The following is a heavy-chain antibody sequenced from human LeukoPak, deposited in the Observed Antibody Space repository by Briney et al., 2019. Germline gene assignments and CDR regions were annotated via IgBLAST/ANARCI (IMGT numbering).Heavy chain of an antibody. V-gene: IGHV4-59*01. CDR3: ARVAITMVRGNAMDV. J-gene: IGHJ6*02. D-gene: IGHD3-10*01. CDR2: IYYIGST. Sequence: PSETLSLTCTVSGGSINSYYWSWIRQPPGKGLEWIGYIYYIGSTNYNPSLKSRVTISVDTSKNQFSLKLSSVTAADTAVYYCARVAITMVRGNAMDVWGQGTTVTVSS. CDR1: GGSINSYY.